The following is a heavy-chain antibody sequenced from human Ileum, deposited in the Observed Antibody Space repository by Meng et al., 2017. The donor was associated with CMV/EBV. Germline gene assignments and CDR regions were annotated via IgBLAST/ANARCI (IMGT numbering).Heavy chain of an antibody. D-gene: IGHD2-21*01. J-gene: IGHJ4*02. Sequence: GESLKISCAASEFTFSSYAFHWVRQTPGKGLEWVAVISSVENIKHYVDSVKGRFTISRDNSKSTLYLQMDSLRADDTAVYYCWSPNCGDCWGQGTLVTVSS. CDR2: ISSVENIK. CDR3: WSPNCGDC. CDR1: EFTFSSYA. V-gene: IGHV3-30*04.